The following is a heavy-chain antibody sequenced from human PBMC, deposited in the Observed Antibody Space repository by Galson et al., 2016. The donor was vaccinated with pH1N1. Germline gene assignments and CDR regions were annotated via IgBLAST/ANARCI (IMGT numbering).Heavy chain of an antibody. V-gene: IGHV3-23*01. J-gene: IGHJ4*02. CDR3: AKPSLWWNDDIDY. CDR1: GFTFSSYA. Sequence: LRLSCAASGFTFSSYAMIWVRQTSGKGLEWISGISASGGTTYYADAVKGRFTISRDNARTILYLRMNSLSAEDTALYYCAKPSLWWNDDIDYWGRGTLITVSS. D-gene: IGHD1-1*01. CDR2: ISASGGTT.